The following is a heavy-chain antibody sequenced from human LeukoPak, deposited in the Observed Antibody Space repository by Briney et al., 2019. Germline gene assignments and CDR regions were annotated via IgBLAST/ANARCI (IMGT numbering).Heavy chain of an antibody. CDR3: ARRWGTYDILTGYYRDQDAFDI. D-gene: IGHD3-9*01. CDR1: GYSFTGYW. V-gene: IGHV5-51*01. J-gene: IGHJ3*02. Sequence: GESLKISGKGSGYSFTGYWIAWVRQMPGKGLEWMGIIYPDDSDTTYSPSFQNQVPISADKSIGTAYLQWSSLKASDTAMYYCARRWGTYDILTGYYRDQDAFDIWGQGTMVTVSS. CDR2: IYPDDSDT.